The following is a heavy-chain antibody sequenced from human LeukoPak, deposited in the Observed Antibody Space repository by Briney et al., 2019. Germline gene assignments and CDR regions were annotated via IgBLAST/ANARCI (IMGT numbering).Heavy chain of an antibody. J-gene: IGHJ4*02. D-gene: IGHD1-1*01. CDR2: INQSGST. CDR3: ARYVPVKTGTTRASFDY. V-gene: IGHV4-34*01. CDR1: GGSFSDYD. Sequence: SETLSLTCSVYGGSFSDYDWSWIRQPPGKGLEWIGEINQSGSTNENPSLTSRVTMSVDTSKSQFSLNLRSVTATDTAVYYCARYVPVKTGTTRASFDYWGQGILVTVSS.